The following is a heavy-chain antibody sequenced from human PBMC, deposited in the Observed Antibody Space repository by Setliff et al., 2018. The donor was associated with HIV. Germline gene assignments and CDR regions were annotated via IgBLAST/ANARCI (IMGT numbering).Heavy chain of an antibody. CDR3: ARCGAGEWHLYMDV. CDR2: INPSGGSA. Sequence: ASVKVSCKASGYTFTSYYLHWVRQAPGQGLEWMGMINPSGGSASYAQKFQGRVTFTADKSTSTVYMELSSLRSEDTAVYYCARCGAGEWHLYMDVWGKGTAVTVSS. V-gene: IGHV1-46*01. J-gene: IGHJ6*03. D-gene: IGHD3-16*01. CDR1: GYTFTSYY.